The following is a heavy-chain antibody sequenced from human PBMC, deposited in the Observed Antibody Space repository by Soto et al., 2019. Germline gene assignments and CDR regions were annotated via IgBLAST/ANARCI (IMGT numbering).Heavy chain of an antibody. Sequence: EVQLVESGGGFVQPGGSLRLSCAASGFTFDSYWMTWVRQAPGKGLEWVAHIKQDGGQTYYVDSVEGRFTISRDNAKTSLYLQMNSLRAEDTSVYFCARGGNGYENWPPYYYYGMDVWGQGTTVTVSS. CDR2: IKQDGGQT. CDR3: ARGGNGYENWPPYYYYGMDV. CDR1: GFTFDSYW. V-gene: IGHV3-7*01. J-gene: IGHJ6*02. D-gene: IGHD5-12*01.